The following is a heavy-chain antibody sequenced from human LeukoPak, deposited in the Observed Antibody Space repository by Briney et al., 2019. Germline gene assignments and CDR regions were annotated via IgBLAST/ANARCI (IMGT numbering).Heavy chain of an antibody. CDR3: ARDKSSSREAFDP. V-gene: IGHV4-59*01. CDR1: LDSISTYY. Sequence: SETLSLTRTVSLDSISTYYWSWIRQPPRKGLEWIGYIDYSGSINYNPSLKSRLTISVDTSKNQFSLNLSSVTAADTAVYYCARDKSSSREAFDPWGQGALVTVSS. CDR2: IDYSGSI. J-gene: IGHJ5*02. D-gene: IGHD6-13*01.